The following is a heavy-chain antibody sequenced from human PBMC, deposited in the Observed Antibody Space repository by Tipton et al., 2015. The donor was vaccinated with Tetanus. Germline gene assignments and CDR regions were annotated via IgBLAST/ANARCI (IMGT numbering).Heavy chain of an antibody. Sequence: SLRLSCAVSGFPFRDYSMNWVRQAPGKGLEWISCINARTYTIYYADSVKGRFTISRDNSKNTLSLQMNSLRVEDSALYYCAREARPAAFDYWSQGSLVIVSS. CDR3: AREARPAAFDY. V-gene: IGHV3-48*01. CDR1: GFPFRDYS. J-gene: IGHJ4*02. CDR2: INARTYTI.